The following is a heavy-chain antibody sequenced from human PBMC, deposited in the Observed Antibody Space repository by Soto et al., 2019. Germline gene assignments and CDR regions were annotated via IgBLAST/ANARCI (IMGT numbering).Heavy chain of an antibody. D-gene: IGHD3-16*01. CDR2: ISPYTGNT. Sequence: QVQLVQSGDEVKKPGASVKVSCKASGYIFVNYGIAWVRQAPGQGLEWMGWISPYTGNTHSATKIQGRLTMTTDTSTSTAYVDLGSLTSDDTAVYYCVMVDNYVTPTPQDVWGKGTTVTVSS. CDR3: VMVDNYVTPTPQDV. J-gene: IGHJ6*04. CDR1: GYIFVNYG. V-gene: IGHV1-18*01.